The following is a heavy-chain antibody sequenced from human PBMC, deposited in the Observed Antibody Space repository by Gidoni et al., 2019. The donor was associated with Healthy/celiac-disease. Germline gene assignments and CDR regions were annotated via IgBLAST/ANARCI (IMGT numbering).Heavy chain of an antibody. D-gene: IGHD6-19*01. V-gene: IGHV4-4*02. CDR3: ARQAYSSGWSLNWFDP. J-gene: IGHJ5*02. CDR2: IYHSGST. Sequence: QVQLQESGPGLVKPSGTLSLTCAASGGSISRSNWWSCVRQPPGKGLEWIGEIYHSGSTNYTPSLKSRVTISVDTSKNQFSLKLSSVTAADTAVYYCARQAYSSGWSLNWFDPWGQGTLVTVSS. CDR1: GGSISRSNW.